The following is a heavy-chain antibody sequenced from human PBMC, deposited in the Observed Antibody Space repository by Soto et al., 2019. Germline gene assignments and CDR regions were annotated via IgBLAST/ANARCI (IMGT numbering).Heavy chain of an antibody. V-gene: IGHV3-33*01. CDR1: GFTFSNYG. CDR3: ASGTDSFVY. J-gene: IGHJ4*02. Sequence: QVQLVESGGDVVQPGRSLRLSCAASGFTFSNYGMHWARQAPGKGLEWVAAILYDGSNKYYADSVKGRFTISRDNSKKTLYLQLNSLRAEDTAVYYCASGTDSFVYCGQGTLVTVSS. CDR2: ILYDGSNK. D-gene: IGHD1-26*01.